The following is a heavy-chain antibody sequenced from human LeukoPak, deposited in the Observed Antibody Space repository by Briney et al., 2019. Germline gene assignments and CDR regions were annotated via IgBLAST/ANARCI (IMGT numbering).Heavy chain of an antibody. CDR1: GFTFSSYA. Sequence: GGSLRLSCAASGFTFSSYAMSWVRQAPGKGLEWVSTISGSGGSTYYADSVKGRFTISRDNSKNTLYLQMNSLRAEDTAVYFCAKAPGRYGDPMYYFDYWGQGTLVTVSS. V-gene: IGHV3-23*01. CDR2: ISGSGGST. J-gene: IGHJ4*02. CDR3: AKAPGRYGDPMYYFDY. D-gene: IGHD4-17*01.